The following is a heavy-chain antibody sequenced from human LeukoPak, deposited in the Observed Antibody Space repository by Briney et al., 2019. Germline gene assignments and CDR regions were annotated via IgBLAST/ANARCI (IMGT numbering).Heavy chain of an antibody. D-gene: IGHD5-24*01. J-gene: IGHJ4*02. CDR1: GFTFSDYY. V-gene: IGHV3-11*04. CDR2: ISSSGSTI. Sequence: GGSLRLSCAASGFTFSDYYMSWIRQAPGKGLEWVSYISSSGSTIYYADSVKGRFTISRDNAKNSLYLQMNSLRAEDTAVYYCARAVRDGYNWMTDYWGQGTLVTVSS. CDR3: ARAVRDGYNWMTDY.